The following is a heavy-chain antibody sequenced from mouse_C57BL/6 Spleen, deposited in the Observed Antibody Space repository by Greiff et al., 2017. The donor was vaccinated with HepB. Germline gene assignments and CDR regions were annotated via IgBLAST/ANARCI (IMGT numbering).Heavy chain of an antibody. J-gene: IGHJ2*01. CDR1: GYAFSSSW. D-gene: IGHD4-1*01. CDR2: IYPGDGDT. V-gene: IGHV1-82*01. Sequence: QVQLQQSGPELVKPGASVKISCKASGYAFSSSWMNWVKQRPGKGLEWIGRIYPGDGDTNYNGKFKGKATLTADKSSSTAYMQLSSLTSEDSAVYFCAELGRNFDYWGQGTTLTVSS. CDR3: AELGRNFDY.